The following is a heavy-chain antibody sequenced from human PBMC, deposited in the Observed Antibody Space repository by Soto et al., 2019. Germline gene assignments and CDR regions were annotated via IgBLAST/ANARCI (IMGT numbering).Heavy chain of an antibody. D-gene: IGHD3-16*01. V-gene: IGHV4-4*02. CDR1: GGAISSSHW. CDR3: GSSGGGEDY. Sequence: QVQLQESGPGLVKPSGTLSLSCAVSGGAISSSHWWTWVRQPPGKGLEWIGEIYHSGSTNYNPSLKCRVTIPVATSRNQFSLNLSFGPAADPAVYYCGSSGGGEDYWGQGTLVSVSS. CDR2: IYHSGST. J-gene: IGHJ4*02.